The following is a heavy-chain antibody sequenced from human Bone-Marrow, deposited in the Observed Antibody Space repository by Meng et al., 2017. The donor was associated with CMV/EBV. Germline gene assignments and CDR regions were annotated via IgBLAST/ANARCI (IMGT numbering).Heavy chain of an antibody. CDR2: IYYSGST. V-gene: IGHV4-39*07. CDR3: ARDASRPYNWFDP. J-gene: IGHJ5*02. CDR1: GGSISSSSYY. Sequence: SGGSISSSSYYWGWIRQPPGKGLEWIGSIYYSGSTYYNPSLKSRVTISVDTSKNQFSLKLSSVTAADTAVYYCARDASRPYNWFDPWGQGTLVTVSS.